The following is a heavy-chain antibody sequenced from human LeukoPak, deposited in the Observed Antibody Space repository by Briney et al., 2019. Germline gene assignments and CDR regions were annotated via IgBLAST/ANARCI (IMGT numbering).Heavy chain of an antibody. Sequence: GGSLRLSCAASGFTFSSYAMSWVRQAPGKGLEWVSAISGSGGRTYYADSVKGRFTISRDNSKNTLYLQMNSLRAEDTAVYYCAKSVVVITFRFDDWGQGALVTVSS. CDR2: ISGSGGRT. J-gene: IGHJ4*02. CDR1: GFTFSSYA. D-gene: IGHD2-15*01. V-gene: IGHV3-23*01. CDR3: AKSVVVITFRFDD.